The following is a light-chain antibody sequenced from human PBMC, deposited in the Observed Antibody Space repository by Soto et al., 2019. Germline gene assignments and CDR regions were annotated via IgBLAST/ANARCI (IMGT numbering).Light chain of an antibody. Sequence: EIVMTQSPATLSLSPGERATLSCRASENVFSFMAWYQHRPGQAPRLLIYDASSRAAGVPARFSGSGSGTDFTLTISSLEPEDFAVYYCQQRTKWPPIFTFGPGTKVEIK. J-gene: IGKJ3*01. CDR2: DAS. CDR3: QQRTKWPPIFT. V-gene: IGKV3-11*01. CDR1: ENVFSF.